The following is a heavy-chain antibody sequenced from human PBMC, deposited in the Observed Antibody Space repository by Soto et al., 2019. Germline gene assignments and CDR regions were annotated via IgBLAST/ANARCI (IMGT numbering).Heavy chain of an antibody. CDR2: IYYNGRT. CDR1: GGSVSSVTYY. CDR3: ARDRVTTPRFYDY. D-gene: IGHD2-21*02. J-gene: IGHJ4*01. V-gene: IGHV4-61*01. Sequence: SETLSLTCTVSGGSVSSVTYYWSWIRQPPGKGLEWIGYIYYNGRTTYNPSLESRVTMSVDTSKNQLSLKLTSVTAADTAVYYCARDRVTTPRFYDYWGRGTLVTVSS.